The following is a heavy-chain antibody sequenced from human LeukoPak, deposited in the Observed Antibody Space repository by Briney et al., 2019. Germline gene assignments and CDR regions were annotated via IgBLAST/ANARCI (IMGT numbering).Heavy chain of an antibody. CDR1: GGSISSYY. CDR2: IYYSGST. J-gene: IGHJ4*02. CDR3: ARDEGVLRFLEY. Sequence: SETLSLTCTVSGGSISSYYWSWIRQPPGKGLEWIGYIYYSGSTNYNPSLKSRVTISVDTSKNQFSLKLSPVTAADTAVYFCARDEGVLRFLEYWGQGIQVTVSS. V-gene: IGHV4-59*12. D-gene: IGHD3-3*01.